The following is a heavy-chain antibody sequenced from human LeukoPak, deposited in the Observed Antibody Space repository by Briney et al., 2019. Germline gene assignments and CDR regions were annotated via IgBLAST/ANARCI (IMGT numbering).Heavy chain of an antibody. J-gene: IGHJ4*02. Sequence: GGSLRLSCAASGFTFSSYEMNWVRQAPGKGLEWVSYISSSGSTIYYADSVKGRFTISRDNAKNSLYLQMNSLRAEGTAVYYCAKDRGGVVPAAIIDYWGQGTLVTVSS. D-gene: IGHD2-2*02. V-gene: IGHV3-48*03. CDR1: GFTFSSYE. CDR2: ISSSGSTI. CDR3: AKDRGGVVPAAIIDY.